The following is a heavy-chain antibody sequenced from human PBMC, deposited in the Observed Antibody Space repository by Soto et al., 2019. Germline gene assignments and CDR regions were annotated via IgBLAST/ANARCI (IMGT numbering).Heavy chain of an antibody. CDR3: AKGSPREPYDY. V-gene: IGHV3-23*01. D-gene: IGHD1-1*01. CDR2: ISSTGGST. CDR1: GFTFSSYA. J-gene: IGHJ4*02. Sequence: EVQLLESGGGLVQPGGSLRLSCAASGFTFSSYAMSWVRQAPGKGLEWVSAISSTGGSTYYADSVKGRFTISRDNYKNSLYLQTNSLRAEDTAVYYCAKGSPREPYDYWGQGTLVTVSS.